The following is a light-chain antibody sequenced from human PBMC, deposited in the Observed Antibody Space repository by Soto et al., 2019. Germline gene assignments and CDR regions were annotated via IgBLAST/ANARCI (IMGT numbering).Light chain of an antibody. CDR1: QSISIY. Sequence: DIQMTQSPSSLSASVGDRVTITCRAGQSISIYLNWYQQKPGRAPKLLIFGAATLHTGVPPRFSGRGSGTNFTLTISSLQPEDFATYYCQQSCTSLALTFGGGTKVEL. CDR2: GAA. J-gene: IGKJ4*01. V-gene: IGKV1-39*01. CDR3: QQSCTSLALT.